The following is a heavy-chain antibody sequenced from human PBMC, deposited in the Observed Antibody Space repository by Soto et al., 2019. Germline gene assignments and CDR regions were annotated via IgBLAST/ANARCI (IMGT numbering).Heavy chain of an antibody. D-gene: IGHD4-17*01. CDR1: GGSFSGYY. CDR2: INHSGST. CDR3: ARMDGDSTFVDY. J-gene: IGHJ4*02. V-gene: IGHV4-34*01. Sequence: QVQLQQWGAGLLKPSETLSLTCAVYGGSFSGYYWSWIRQPPGKGLEWIGEINHSGSTNYNPSLKSRVTISVDTSKSQFSQKLSSVTAADTAVYYCARMDGDSTFVDYWGQGTLVTVSS.